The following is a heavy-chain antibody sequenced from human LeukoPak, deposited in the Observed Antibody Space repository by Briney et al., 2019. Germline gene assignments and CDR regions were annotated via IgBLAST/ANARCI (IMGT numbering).Heavy chain of an antibody. V-gene: IGHV4-34*01. D-gene: IGHD3-22*01. CDR3: ARVRRHYYDSSGYYFPPPDAFDI. CDR1: GGSFSGYY. CDR2: INHSGST. Sequence: SETLSLTCAVYGGSFSGYYWSWIRQPPGKGLEWLGEINHSGSTNYNPSLKSRVTISVDTSKNQFSLKLSSVTAADTAVYYCARVRRHYYDSSGYYFPPPDAFDIWGQGTMVTVSS. J-gene: IGHJ3*02.